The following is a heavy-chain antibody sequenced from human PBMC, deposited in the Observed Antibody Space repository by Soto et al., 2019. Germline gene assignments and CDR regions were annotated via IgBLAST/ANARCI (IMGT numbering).Heavy chain of an antibody. CDR1: GFIFSRYF. CDR3: TRADLTVTLSVFDP. J-gene: IGHJ5*02. CDR2: ISDDGTTK. D-gene: IGHD4-17*01. Sequence: QVQLVESGGGVVQPGRSLRLSCAASGFIFSRYFMHWFRQAPGKGLEWVALISDDGTTKYSADSVTGRFTISRDNSKNTLYLQMNSLSADDTAVYYCTRADLTVTLSVFDPWGQGTLVTVSS. V-gene: IGHV3-30-3*01.